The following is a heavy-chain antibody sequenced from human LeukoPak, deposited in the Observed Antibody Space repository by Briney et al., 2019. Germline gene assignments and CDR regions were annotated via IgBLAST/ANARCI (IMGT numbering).Heavy chain of an antibody. CDR1: GYTFTSYA. CDR3: ARGSGIAAAGTVY. V-gene: IGHV1-3*01. J-gene: IGHJ4*02. Sequence: ASVKVSCKASGYTFTSYAMHWVRQAPGQRLEWMGWINAGNGNTKYSQKFQGRVTMTRDTSTSTVYMELSSLRSEDTAVYYCARGSGIAAAGTVYWGQGTLVTVSS. D-gene: IGHD6-13*01. CDR2: INAGNGNT.